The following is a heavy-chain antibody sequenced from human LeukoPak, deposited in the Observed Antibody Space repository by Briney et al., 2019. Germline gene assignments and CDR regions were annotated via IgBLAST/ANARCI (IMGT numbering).Heavy chain of an antibody. CDR2: IYYSGST. Sequence: SETLSLTCTVSGGSISSYYWSWIRQPPGKGLEWIGYIYYSGSTNYNPSLKSRVTISVDTSKNQFSLKLSSVTAADTAVYYCARDHSQGYSSPTWGQGTLVTVSS. J-gene: IGHJ4*02. V-gene: IGHV4-59*12. CDR1: GGSISSYY. CDR3: ARDHSQGYSSPT. D-gene: IGHD6-13*01.